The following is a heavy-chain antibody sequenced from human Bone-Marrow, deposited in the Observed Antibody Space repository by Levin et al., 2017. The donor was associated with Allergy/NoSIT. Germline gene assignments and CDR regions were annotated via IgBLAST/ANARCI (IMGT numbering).Heavy chain of an antibody. D-gene: IGHD6-19*01. V-gene: IGHV3-43*01. CDR3: AKDMGAVAGRIFDY. CDR1: GFTFDDYT. J-gene: IGHJ4*02. Sequence: GESLKISCAASGFTFDDYTMHWVRQAPGKGLEWVSLISWDGGSTYYADSVKGRFTISRDNSKNSLYLQMNSLRTEDTALYYCAKDMGAVAGRIFDYWGQGTLVTVSS. CDR2: ISWDGGST.